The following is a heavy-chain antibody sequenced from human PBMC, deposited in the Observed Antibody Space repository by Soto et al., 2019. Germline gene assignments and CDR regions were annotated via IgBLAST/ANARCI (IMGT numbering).Heavy chain of an antibody. D-gene: IGHD2-2*02. J-gene: IGHJ6*02. CDR2: TSGSGGST. CDR1: GFTFSSYA. V-gene: IGHV3-23*01. Sequence: GGSLRLSCAASGFTFSSYAMSWVRQAPGKGLEWVSATSGSGGSTYYADSVKGRFTISRDNSKNTLYLQMNSLRAEDTAVYYCAREYTAWPLAYGLDVWGQGTTVTVSS. CDR3: AREYTAWPLAYGLDV.